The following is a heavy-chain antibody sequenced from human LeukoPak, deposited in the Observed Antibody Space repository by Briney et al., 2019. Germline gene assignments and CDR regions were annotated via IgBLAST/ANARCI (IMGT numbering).Heavy chain of an antibody. D-gene: IGHD4/OR15-4a*01. V-gene: IGHV3-53*01. CDR3: ARRAGAYSHPYDY. CDR1: GFTFSSYV. J-gene: IGHJ4*02. Sequence: PGGSLRLSCAVSGFTFSSYVMSWVRQAPGKGLEWVSFIYSGTTHYSDSVKGRFTISRDNSKNTLYLQMNSLRVEDTAVYYCARRAGAYSHPYDYWGQGTLVTVST. CDR2: IYSGTT.